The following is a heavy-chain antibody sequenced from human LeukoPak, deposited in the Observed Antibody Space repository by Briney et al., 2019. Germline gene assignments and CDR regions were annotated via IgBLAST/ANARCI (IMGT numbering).Heavy chain of an antibody. D-gene: IGHD2-15*01. J-gene: IGHJ4*02. Sequence: PSETLSLTCTVSGGSLSPYYWSWIRQSPGKGLEWIGYISYSGSTNPHPSLKSRVTISVDMSKPQFYLELSSVTAADTAVYYCARALGYCSGGSCYQPDYWGQGTLVTVSS. CDR3: ARALGYCSGGSCYQPDY. CDR1: GGSLSPYY. CDR2: ISYSGST. V-gene: IGHV4-59*01.